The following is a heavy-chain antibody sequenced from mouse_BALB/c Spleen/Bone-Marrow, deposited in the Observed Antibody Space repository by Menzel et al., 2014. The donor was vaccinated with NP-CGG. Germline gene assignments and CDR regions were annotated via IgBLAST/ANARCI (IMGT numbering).Heavy chain of an antibody. V-gene: IGHV5-4*02. D-gene: IGHD2-14*01. Sequence: EVQRVESGGGLVKPGGSLKLSCAASGFTFSDYYMYWVRQTPEKRLEWVATISDAGSYTYYPDSVKGRFTISRDNAKNNLYLQMISLKSEDTAMYYCARDGDYRCAWFAYWGQGTLVTVST. CDR1: GFTFSDYY. CDR2: ISDAGSYT. CDR3: ARDGDYRCAWFAY. J-gene: IGHJ3*01.